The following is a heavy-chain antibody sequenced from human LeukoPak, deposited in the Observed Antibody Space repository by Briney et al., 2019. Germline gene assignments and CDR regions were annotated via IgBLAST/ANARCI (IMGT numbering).Heavy chain of an antibody. D-gene: IGHD3-16*01. CDR2: LTSGSSTT. V-gene: IGHV3-48*01. CDR1: GFTFRDYT. Sequence: GGSLRLSCAASGFTFRDYTMNWVRQASGKGLEWVSYLTSGSSTTYYADSVRGRFTISRDNAKNSLFLQMNSLRAEDTAVYYCARDGGGDYWGQGTLVTVSS. J-gene: IGHJ4*02. CDR3: ARDGGGDY.